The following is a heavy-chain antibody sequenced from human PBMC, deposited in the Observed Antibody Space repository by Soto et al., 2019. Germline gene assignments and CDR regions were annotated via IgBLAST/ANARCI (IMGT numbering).Heavy chain of an antibody. CDR1: GFTFSSYG. CDR2: IWYYGSNK. J-gene: IGHJ4*02. Sequence: GGSLRLSCAASGFTFSSYGMHWVRQAPGKGLEWVSFIWYYGSNKYYADSVKGRFTISRDNSKNTLYLQMNSLIAEDTAVYYCATSSQYCTSGVCFDYWGQGTMVTVSS. V-gene: IGHV3-30*02. CDR3: ATSSQYCTSGVCFDY. D-gene: IGHD2-8*01.